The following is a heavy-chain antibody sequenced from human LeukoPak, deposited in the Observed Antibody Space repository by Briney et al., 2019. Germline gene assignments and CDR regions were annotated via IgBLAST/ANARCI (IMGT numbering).Heavy chain of an antibody. CDR1: GGSISSYY. CDR2: IYYSGST. D-gene: IGHD1-1*01. CDR3: ARRTRGTGMIDY. J-gene: IGHJ4*02. V-gene: IGHV4-59*08. Sequence: SETLSLTCTVSGGSISSYYWSWIRQPPGKGLEWIGYIYYSGSTNYNPSLKSRVTISVDTSKNQFSLKLSSVTAADTAVYYCARRTRGTGMIDYWGQGTLVTVSS.